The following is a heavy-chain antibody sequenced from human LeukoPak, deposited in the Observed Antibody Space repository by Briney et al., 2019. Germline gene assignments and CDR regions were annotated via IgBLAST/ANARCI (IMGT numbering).Heavy chain of an antibody. V-gene: IGHV3-30*02. J-gene: IGHJ6*03. CDR1: GFTFSSYG. D-gene: IGHD6-6*01. CDR2: IRYDGSDT. Sequence: PGGSLRLSCAAFGFTFSSYGMHWVRQAPGKGLEWVTFIRYDGSDTYYADSVKGRFTISRDNSKNTLFLQMNSLRAEDTAVYYCARAPDQYSRYYYYMDVWVKGTTVTVSS. CDR3: ARAPDQYSRYYYYMDV.